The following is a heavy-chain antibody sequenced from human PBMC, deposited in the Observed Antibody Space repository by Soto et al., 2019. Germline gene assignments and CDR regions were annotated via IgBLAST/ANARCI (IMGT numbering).Heavy chain of an antibody. CDR3: ARRPSLLLDDWFDP. Sequence: SETLSLTCTVSGGSISSGGYYWSWIRQHPGKGLEWIGCIYYSGSTYYNPSLKSRVTISVDTSKNQFSLKLSSVTAADTAVYYCARRPSLLLDDWFDPWGQGTLVTVSS. V-gene: IGHV4-39*01. D-gene: IGHD2-15*01. CDR2: IYYSGST. J-gene: IGHJ5*02. CDR1: GGSISSGGYY.